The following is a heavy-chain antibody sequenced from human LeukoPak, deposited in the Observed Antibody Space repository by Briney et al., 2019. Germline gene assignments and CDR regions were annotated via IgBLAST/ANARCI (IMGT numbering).Heavy chain of an antibody. D-gene: IGHD3-3*01. CDR3: ARARYDFWSGSNWFDP. J-gene: IGHJ5*02. CDR1: GGSISSSSYY. Sequence: SETLSLTCTVSGGSISSSSYYWSWIRQPPGKGLEWIGEINHSGSTNYNPSLKSRVTISVDTSKNQFSLKLSSVTAADTAVYYCARARYDFWSGSNWFDPWGQGTLVTVSS. CDR2: INHSGST. V-gene: IGHV4-39*07.